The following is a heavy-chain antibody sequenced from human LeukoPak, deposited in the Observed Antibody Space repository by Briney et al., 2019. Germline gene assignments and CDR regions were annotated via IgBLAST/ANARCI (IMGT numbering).Heavy chain of an antibody. CDR3: ASAYYYDSSALTPFDY. Sequence: GESLKISCKGSGYSFTSYWIGWVRQMPGKGLEWMGIIYPGDSDTRYSPSFQGQVTISSDKSISTAYLQWSSLKASDTAMYYCASAYYYDSSALTPFDYWGQGTLVTVSS. V-gene: IGHV5-51*01. D-gene: IGHD3-22*01. J-gene: IGHJ4*02. CDR1: GYSFTSYW. CDR2: IYPGDSDT.